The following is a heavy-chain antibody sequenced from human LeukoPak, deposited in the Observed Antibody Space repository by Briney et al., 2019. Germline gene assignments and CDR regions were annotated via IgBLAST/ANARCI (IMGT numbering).Heavy chain of an antibody. CDR2: TNTHGSSS. CDR3: ARDSEEAGYYYGMDV. CDR1: GLTFSSYW. D-gene: IGHD6-19*01. V-gene: IGHV3-74*01. J-gene: IGHJ6*02. Sequence: GGSLRLSCAASGLTFSSYWMHWVRQAPGKGLVWVSRTNTHGSSSDYADSVKGRFTISRDNAENTLYLQMNSLRAEDTAVYYCARDSEEAGYYYGMDVWGQGTTVTVSS.